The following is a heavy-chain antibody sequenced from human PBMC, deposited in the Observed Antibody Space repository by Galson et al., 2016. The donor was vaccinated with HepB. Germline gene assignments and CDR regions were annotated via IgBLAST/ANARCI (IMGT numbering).Heavy chain of an antibody. D-gene: IGHD3-16*02. Sequence: SVKVSCKASGYTFSTYDMHWVRQSPGQRLEWMGYISAASGDTKYSQSFQGRVTLTRDTSATTHYMELTSLTSEDTAVYYCARDLIGNMYVWGQGTTVAVSS. J-gene: IGHJ6*02. CDR1: GYTFSTYD. CDR3: ARDLIGNMYV. CDR2: ISAASGDT. V-gene: IGHV1-3*01.